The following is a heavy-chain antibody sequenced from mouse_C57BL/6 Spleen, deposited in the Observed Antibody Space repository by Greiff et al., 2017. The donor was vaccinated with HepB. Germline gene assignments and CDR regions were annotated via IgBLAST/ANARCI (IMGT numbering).Heavy chain of an antibody. CDR3: APLYDCYYVGFAY. V-gene: IGHV5-17*01. CDR1: GFTFSDYG. CDR2: ISSGSSTI. Sequence: EVKLVESGGGLVKPGGSLKLSCAASGFTFSDYGMHWVRQAPEKGLEWVAYISSGSSTIYYADTVKGRFTISSDNAKNTLFLQMTSLRSEDTAMYYCAPLYDCYYVGFAYWGQGTLVTVSA. J-gene: IGHJ3*01. D-gene: IGHD2-3*01.